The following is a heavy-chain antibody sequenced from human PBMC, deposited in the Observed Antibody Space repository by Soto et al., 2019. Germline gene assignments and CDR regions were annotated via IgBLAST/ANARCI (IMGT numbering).Heavy chain of an antibody. Sequence: ASVKVSCKASGYTFTSYAMHWVRQAPGQRLEWMGWINAGNGNTKYSQKFQGRVTITRDTSASTAYMELSSLRSEDTAVYYCARGLPAAMRWFEPWGQGTLVTVSS. D-gene: IGHD2-2*01. CDR2: INAGNGNT. CDR1: GYTFTSYA. J-gene: IGHJ5*02. V-gene: IGHV1-3*01. CDR3: ARGLPAAMRWFEP.